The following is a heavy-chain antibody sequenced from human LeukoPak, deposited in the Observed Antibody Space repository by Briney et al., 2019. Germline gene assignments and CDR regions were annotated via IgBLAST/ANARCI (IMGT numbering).Heavy chain of an antibody. V-gene: IGHV3-30*18. Sequence: GGSLRLSCAASGFTFSSYGMHWVRQAPGKGLEWVAVISVDGSNEYYADSVKGRFTISRDNSKNTLYLQMNSLRAEDTAVYYCAKVHGYSGYDYYFDYWGQGTLVTVSS. CDR2: ISVDGSNE. CDR3: AKVHGYSGYDYYFDY. D-gene: IGHD5-12*01. CDR1: GFTFSSYG. J-gene: IGHJ4*02.